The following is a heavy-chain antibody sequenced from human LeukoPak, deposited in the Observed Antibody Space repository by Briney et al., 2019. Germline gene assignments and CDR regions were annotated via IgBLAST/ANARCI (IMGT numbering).Heavy chain of an antibody. CDR3: VRSPAVNYSYYHYMNV. D-gene: IGHD2-2*01. V-gene: IGHV4-38-2*02. CDR1: GYSISSGYY. CDR2: IYHSGST. J-gene: IGHJ6*03. Sequence: PSETLSLTCTVSGYSISSGYYWGWIRQPPGKGLEWIGSIYHSGSTYYNPSLKSRVTISVDTSKNQFSLKLSSVTAADTAVYYCVRSPAVNYSYYHYMNVWGRGTTVTVSS.